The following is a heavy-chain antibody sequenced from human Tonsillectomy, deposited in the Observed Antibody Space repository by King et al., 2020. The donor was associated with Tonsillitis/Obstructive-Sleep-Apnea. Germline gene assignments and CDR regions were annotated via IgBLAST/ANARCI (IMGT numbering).Heavy chain of an antibody. J-gene: IGHJ2*01. CDR3: AHRRGGYWYFDL. Sequence: ITLKESGPTLVKPTQTLTLTCTFSGFSLSTSGMGVGWIRQPPGKALEWLALIYWDDDKRYSPSLKSRLTITNDTSKNQVVLTMTNMDPVDTATYYCAHRRGGYWYFDLWGRGTLVTVSS. D-gene: IGHD3-16*01. CDR1: GFSLSTSGMG. V-gene: IGHV2-5*02. CDR2: IYWDDDK.